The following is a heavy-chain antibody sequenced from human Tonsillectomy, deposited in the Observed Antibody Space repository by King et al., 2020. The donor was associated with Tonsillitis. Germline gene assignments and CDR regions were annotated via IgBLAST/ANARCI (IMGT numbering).Heavy chain of an antibody. CDR3: ARGAQQLVCTAGDDCYWAYYFDY. J-gene: IGHJ4*02. D-gene: IGHD6-13*01. Sequence: VQLVESGGGLVQPGGSLRLSCAASGLTFSSSWMNWVRQAPGKGLEWVANIKQDGGEKDYVDSVKGRFTISRDNAKNSVFLQMNSLRAEDTAVYYCARGAQQLVCTAGDDCYWAYYFDYWGQGTLVTVSS. V-gene: IGHV3-7*03. CDR1: GLTFSSSW. CDR2: IKQDGGEK.